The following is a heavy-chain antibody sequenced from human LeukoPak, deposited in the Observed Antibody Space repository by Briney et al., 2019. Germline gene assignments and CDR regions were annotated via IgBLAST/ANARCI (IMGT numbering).Heavy chain of an antibody. J-gene: IGHJ6*02. V-gene: IGHV4-39*01. Sequence: SETLSLTCTVSGGSIGTTNYYWGWIRHPPGKGLEWIGSLSYGGSTYYNPSLKSRVTISVDTSKNQFSLKLNSVTAADTAVYYCARWKSICSGGSCYSDIYYYGMDVWGQGTTVTVSS. CDR1: GGSIGTTNYY. CDR3: ARWKSICSGGSCYSDIYYYGMDV. CDR2: LSYGGST. D-gene: IGHD2-15*01.